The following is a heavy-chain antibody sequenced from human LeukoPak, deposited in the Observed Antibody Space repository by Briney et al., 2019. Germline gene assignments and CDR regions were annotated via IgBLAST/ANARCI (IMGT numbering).Heavy chain of an antibody. CDR2: ISGSGSDI. CDR3: ASTFQPWGVAGMDY. D-gene: IGHD6-19*01. Sequence: GGSLRLSCVVSGFGFSDSYMTWIRQTPGKGLEWLAYISGSGSDIYYADSVKGRFTISRDNAKNTLYLQMNSLRAEDTAVYYCASTFQPWGVAGMDYWGQGTLVTVSS. CDR1: GFGFSDSY. J-gene: IGHJ4*02. V-gene: IGHV3-11*04.